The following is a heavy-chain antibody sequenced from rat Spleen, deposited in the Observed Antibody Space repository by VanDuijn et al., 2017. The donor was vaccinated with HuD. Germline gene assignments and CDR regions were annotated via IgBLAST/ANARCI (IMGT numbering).Heavy chain of an antibody. J-gene: IGHJ2*01. CDR2: IWGNGSP. CDR1: GFSLSNYG. D-gene: IGHD1-2*01. Sequence: QVQLKESGPGLVQPSQTLSLTCTVSGFSLSNYGVIWVRQPPGEGLEWMGVIWGNGSPNYNSALKSRLSIRRDTSKSQVYLKMNSLQTEDTATYYCARADIGAIYTDGIWGQGVMVTVSS. CDR3: ARADIGAIYTDGI. V-gene: IGHV2-13*01.